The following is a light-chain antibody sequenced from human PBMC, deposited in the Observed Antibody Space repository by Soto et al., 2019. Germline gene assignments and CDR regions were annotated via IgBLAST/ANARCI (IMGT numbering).Light chain of an antibody. CDR2: DVT. CDR3: SSYTSSNTRVV. Sequence: QSVLTQPASVSGSPGQSITISCTGTSSDVGGYDYVSWYQQYPGKAPKIMIYDVTNRPSGVSNRFSGSKSGNTASLTISGLQNEDEADYYCSSYTSSNTRVVFGGGTKLTVL. CDR1: SSDVGGYDY. J-gene: IGLJ3*02. V-gene: IGLV2-14*01.